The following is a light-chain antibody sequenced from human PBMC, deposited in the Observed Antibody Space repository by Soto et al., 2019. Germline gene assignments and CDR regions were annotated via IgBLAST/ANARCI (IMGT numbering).Light chain of an antibody. V-gene: IGKV1-17*01. CDR3: LQVNTFPYT. CDR2: GAS. Sequence: DLQMTQSPSSLSASVGDRVTITCRASQGIRSNLGWFQQKPGKAPTRLIFGASTLQGGVPSRFSGSGSGTDFTLTISGLQPEDFATYYCLQVNTFPYTFGQGTKLEIK. CDR1: QGIRSN. J-gene: IGKJ2*01.